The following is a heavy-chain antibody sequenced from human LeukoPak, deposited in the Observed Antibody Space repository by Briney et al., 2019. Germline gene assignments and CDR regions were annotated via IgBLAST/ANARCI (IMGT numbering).Heavy chain of an antibody. CDR3: ARIHSLYYYDSSGYGAFDI. J-gene: IGHJ3*02. D-gene: IGHD3-22*01. CDR2: IWNDGSNK. Sequence: GGSLRLSCAASGFTFSSYGMHWVRQAPGKGLEWVAVIWNDGSNKYYADSVKVRFTISRDNSKNTMYLQMNSLRAEDTAVYYCARIHSLYYYDSSGYGAFDIWGQGTMVTVSS. V-gene: IGHV3-33*01. CDR1: GFTFSSYG.